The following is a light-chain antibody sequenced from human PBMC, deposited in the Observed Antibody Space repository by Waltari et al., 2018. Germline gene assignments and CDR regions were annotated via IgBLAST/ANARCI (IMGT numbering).Light chain of an antibody. Sequence: QAALTQPRSVSGSPGQSVTISCTGTSSDIGGYNYVSWYQQHPGTAPKLMIYEVSKRPSGVSDRYSGSKSGNTASLTISGLQAEDEADYYCCSYAGSYSAFFGGGTRLTVL. CDR1: SSDIGGYNY. J-gene: IGLJ7*01. CDR2: EVS. CDR3: CSYAGSYSAF. V-gene: IGLV2-11*01.